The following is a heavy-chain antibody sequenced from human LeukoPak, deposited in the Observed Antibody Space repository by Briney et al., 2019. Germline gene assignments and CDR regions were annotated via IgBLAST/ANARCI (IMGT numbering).Heavy chain of an antibody. V-gene: IGHV4-30-4*01. J-gene: IGHJ4*02. CDR1: GGSISSGYYY. CDR3: ARYYYDRTVED. D-gene: IGHD3-22*01. Sequence: KPSETLSLTCTVSGGSISSGYYYWSWIRQPPGKGLEWIGYIYYSGSTYYNPSLKSILIISSDKSKNQFSLNLSSVTAADTAVYYCARYYYDRTVEDWGQGTLVTVSS. CDR2: IYYSGST.